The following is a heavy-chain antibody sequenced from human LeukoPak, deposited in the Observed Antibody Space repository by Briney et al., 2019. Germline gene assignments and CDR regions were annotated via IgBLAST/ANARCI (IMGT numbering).Heavy chain of an antibody. V-gene: IGHV4-59*01. J-gene: IGHJ6*03. CDR2: IYYSGST. CDR3: ARDKRNYMDV. CDR1: GGSISSYY. D-gene: IGHD5-24*01. Sequence: PSETLSLTCTVSGGSISSYYWSWIRQPPGKGLEWIGHIYYSGSTNYNPPLKSRVTISVDTSKNQFSLKLSSVTAADTAVYYCARDKRNYMDVWGQGTTVTISS.